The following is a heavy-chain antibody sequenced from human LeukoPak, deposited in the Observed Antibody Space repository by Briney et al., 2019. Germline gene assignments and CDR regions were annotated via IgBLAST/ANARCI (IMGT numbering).Heavy chain of an antibody. V-gene: IGHV1-69*05. Sequence: SVKVSCKASGGTFSSYAISWVRQAPGQGLEWMGGIIPIFGTANYAQKFQGRVTITTDESTSTAYMELSSLRSEDTAVYYCAREGLDIVVVPAAGAFDIWGQGTMVTVSS. D-gene: IGHD2-2*01. J-gene: IGHJ3*02. CDR3: AREGLDIVVVPAAGAFDI. CDR2: IIPIFGTA. CDR1: GGTFSSYA.